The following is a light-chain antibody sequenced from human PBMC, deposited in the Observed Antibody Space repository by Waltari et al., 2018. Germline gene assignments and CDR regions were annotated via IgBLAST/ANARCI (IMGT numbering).Light chain of an antibody. Sequence: DIVMTQSPDSLAVSLGERATINCTSSQDIFSSSNSKNYLAWYQQKPGQPPKLLIYWASIWESGVPERFSGSGSGTNFTLTITSLQAEDVAVYYCHQYYSTPVTFGQGTRVEI. CDR3: HQYYSTPVT. CDR2: WAS. J-gene: IGKJ1*01. CDR1: QDIFSSSNSKNY. V-gene: IGKV4-1*01.